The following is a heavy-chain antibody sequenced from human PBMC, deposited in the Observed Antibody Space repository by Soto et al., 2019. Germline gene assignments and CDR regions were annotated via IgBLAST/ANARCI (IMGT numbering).Heavy chain of an antibody. CDR1: GGSFSGYY. J-gene: IGHJ4*02. Sequence: SETLSLTCAVYGGSFSGYYWSWIRQPPGKGLEWIGEINHSGSTNYNPSLKSRVTISVDTSKNQFSLKLSSVTAADTAVYYCARGGYYDSSGYPTPYYFDYWGQGXQVTVSS. V-gene: IGHV4-34*01. CDR3: ARGGYYDSSGYPTPYYFDY. D-gene: IGHD3-22*01. CDR2: INHSGST.